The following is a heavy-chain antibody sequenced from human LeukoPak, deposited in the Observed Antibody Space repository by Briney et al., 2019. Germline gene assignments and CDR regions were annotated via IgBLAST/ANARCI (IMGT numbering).Heavy chain of an antibody. V-gene: IGHV3-23*01. CDR2: ISGSGGGT. J-gene: IGHJ6*03. CDR3: AKAPRFGDHATEYYYYYMDV. Sequence: GGSLRLSCAASGFTFSTYAMSWVRQAPGKGLEWVSAISGSGGGTYYADSVKGRFTISRDNSKNTLYLQMDSLRAEDTAVYYCAKAPRFGDHATEYYYYYMDVWGKGTTVTVSS. CDR1: GFTFSTYA. D-gene: IGHD3-16*01.